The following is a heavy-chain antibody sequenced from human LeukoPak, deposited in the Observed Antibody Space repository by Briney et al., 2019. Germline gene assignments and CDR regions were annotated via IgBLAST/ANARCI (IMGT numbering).Heavy chain of an antibody. CDR2: ISYDGSNK. V-gene: IGHV3-30-3*01. J-gene: IGHJ4*02. CDR1: GFTFSSYA. D-gene: IGHD3-10*01. Sequence: PGRSLRLSCAASGFTFSSYAMHWVRQAPGKGLEWVAVISYDGSNKYYADSVKGRFTISRDNSKNTLYLQMNSLRAEDTAVYYCARDGGYYGSGTRVPFDYWGQGTLVTVSS. CDR3: ARDGGYYGSGTRVPFDY.